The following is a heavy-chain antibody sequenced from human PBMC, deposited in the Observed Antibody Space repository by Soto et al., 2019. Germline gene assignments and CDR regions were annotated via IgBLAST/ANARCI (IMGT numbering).Heavy chain of an antibody. J-gene: IGHJ6*02. CDR3: TTWVRGVIYYYYGMDV. CDR2: IKSKTDGGTT. V-gene: IGHV3-15*07. D-gene: IGHD3-10*01. Sequence: GGSLRLSCAASGFTFSNAWMNWVRQAPGKGLEWVGRIKSKTDGGTTDYAAPVKGRFTISRDDSKNTLYLQMNSLKTEDTAVYYCTTWVRGVIYYYYGMDVWGQGTTVTVSS. CDR1: GFTFSNAW.